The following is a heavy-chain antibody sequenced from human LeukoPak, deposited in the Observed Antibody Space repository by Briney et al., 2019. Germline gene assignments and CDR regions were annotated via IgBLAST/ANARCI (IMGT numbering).Heavy chain of an antibody. D-gene: IGHD3-22*01. J-gene: IGHJ4*02. V-gene: IGHV3-7*01. Sequence: GGSLRLSCAASGFTFSSYWMGWVRQAPGKRLEWVANMNIDGSEKYYADSAKGRFTISRDNARNSVYLQMNSLRVEDTAVYYCARAAYYYDSSGLRSAYWGQGALVTVSS. CDR2: MNIDGSEK. CDR1: GFTFSSYW. CDR3: ARAAYYYDSSGLRSAY.